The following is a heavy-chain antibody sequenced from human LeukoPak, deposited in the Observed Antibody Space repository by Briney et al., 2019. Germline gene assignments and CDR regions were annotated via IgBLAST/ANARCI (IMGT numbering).Heavy chain of an antibody. CDR3: GRDFGLFGTKRPFDI. Sequence: TGGSLRLSCAGSGFTFSDYYMGWIRQAPGKGLEWVSYIGGSGSITFYADSVKGRFTISRDNAKNSVYLQMNSLRAEDTAVYYCGRDFGLFGTKRPFDIWGQGTMVTVSS. CDR2: IGGSGSIT. V-gene: IGHV3-11*01. CDR1: GFTFSDYY. J-gene: IGHJ3*02. D-gene: IGHD1-7*01.